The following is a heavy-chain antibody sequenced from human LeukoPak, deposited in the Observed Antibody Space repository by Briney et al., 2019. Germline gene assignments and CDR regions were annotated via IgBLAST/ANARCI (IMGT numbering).Heavy chain of an antibody. V-gene: IGHV3-21*04. CDR3: ARDFKTILGVVDY. D-gene: IGHD3-3*01. CDR2: ISSSSNYI. J-gene: IGHJ4*02. CDR1: GFTFSTYS. Sequence: GGSLRLSCAASGFTFSTYSMNWVRQAPGKGLEWVLSISSSSNYIYYADSVKGRFTISRDNAKNSLYLQMNSLRAEDTAVYYCARDFKTILGVVDYWGQGTLVTVSS.